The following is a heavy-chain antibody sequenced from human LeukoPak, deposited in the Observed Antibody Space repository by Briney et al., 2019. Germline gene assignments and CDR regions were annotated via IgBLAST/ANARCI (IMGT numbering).Heavy chain of an antibody. D-gene: IGHD5-12*01. CDR1: GGSISTDF. Sequence: SETLSLTCTVSGGSISTDFWSWIRQPPGKGLEWIGYIYYSGSTNYNPSLMSRVTISVDTSRNQFSLKLKSVTAADTAVYYCARGAYVAYFQHWGQGTLVTVSS. V-gene: IGHV4-59*01. CDR2: IYYSGST. J-gene: IGHJ1*01. CDR3: ARGAYVAYFQH.